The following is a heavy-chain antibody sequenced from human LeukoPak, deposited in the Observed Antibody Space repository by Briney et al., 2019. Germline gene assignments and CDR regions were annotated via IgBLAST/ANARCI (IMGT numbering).Heavy chain of an antibody. Sequence: PGGSLRLSCAASGFTFSSYSMNWVRQAPGKGLEWVSYISTSSSTIYYADSVKGRFTISRDNAKNSLYLQMNSLRAEDTAVYYCEAYSSSSQDDYWGQGNLVPVSS. CDR1: GFTFSSYS. D-gene: IGHD6-6*01. CDR3: EAYSSSSQDDY. CDR2: ISTSSSTI. J-gene: IGHJ4*02. V-gene: IGHV3-48*01.